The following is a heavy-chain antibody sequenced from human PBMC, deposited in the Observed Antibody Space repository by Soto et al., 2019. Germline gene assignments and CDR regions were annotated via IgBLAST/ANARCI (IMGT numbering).Heavy chain of an antibody. CDR3: ARRSSGWYFDY. D-gene: IGHD6-19*01. Sequence: GGSLRLSCAASGFTFSSYAMNWVRQAPGKGLEWVSVISGSGGSTYYADSVKGRFTISRDNSKNTLYLQMDSLRAEDTAVYYCARRSSGWYFDYWGQGTLVTVSS. V-gene: IGHV3-23*01. J-gene: IGHJ4*02. CDR2: ISGSGGST. CDR1: GFTFSSYA.